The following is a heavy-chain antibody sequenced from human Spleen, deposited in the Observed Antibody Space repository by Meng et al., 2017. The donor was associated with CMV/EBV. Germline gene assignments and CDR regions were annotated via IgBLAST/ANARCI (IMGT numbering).Heavy chain of an antibody. V-gene: IGHV4-34*01. J-gene: IGHJ5*02. CDR3: ARGRITMVRGLIVSGRNWFDP. Sequence: SETLSLTCAVYGGSFSGSYWSWIRQPPGKGLEWIGEINHSGDTKYNPSLKSRVTISVDTSKNQFSLKLKSVTAADTAVYYCARGRITMVRGLIVSGRNWFDPWGQGTLVTVSS. CDR2: INHSGDT. CDR1: GGSFSGSY. D-gene: IGHD3-10*01.